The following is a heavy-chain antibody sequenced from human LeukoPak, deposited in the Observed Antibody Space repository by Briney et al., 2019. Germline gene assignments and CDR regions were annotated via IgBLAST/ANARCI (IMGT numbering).Heavy chain of an antibody. Sequence: PRGSLRLSCAASGFTFSTFAMSWVRQTPGKGLEWVSVISGGGGSTDYADSVKGRFTVSRDNSKNTLSLQMDSLTVEDTAVYYCAKSYDISRFYPYWGQGTLVTVSS. J-gene: IGHJ4*02. V-gene: IGHV3-23*01. CDR3: AKSYDISRFYPY. D-gene: IGHD3-22*01. CDR1: GFTFSTFA. CDR2: ISGGGGST.